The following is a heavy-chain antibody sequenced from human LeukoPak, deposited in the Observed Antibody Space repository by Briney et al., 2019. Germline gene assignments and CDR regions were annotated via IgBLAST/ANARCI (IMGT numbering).Heavy chain of an antibody. Sequence: GGSLRLSCAASGFTFSSYSMNWVRQAPGKGLEWVSSISSSSSYICYADSVRGRFTISRDNAKNSLYLQMNSLRAEDTAAYYCARVGGDYWGQGTLVTVSS. J-gene: IGHJ4*02. V-gene: IGHV3-21*01. CDR1: GFTFSSYS. CDR2: ISSSSSYI. D-gene: IGHD3-3*01. CDR3: ARVGGDY.